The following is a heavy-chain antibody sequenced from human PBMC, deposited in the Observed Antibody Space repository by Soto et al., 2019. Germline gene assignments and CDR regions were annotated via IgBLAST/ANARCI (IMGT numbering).Heavy chain of an antibody. CDR1: GGSISSYY. CDR2: IYYSGST. V-gene: IGHV4-59*01. J-gene: IGHJ4*02. Sequence: SETLSLTCTVSGGSISSYYWSWIRQPPGKGLEWIGYIYYSGSTNYNPSLKSRVTISVDTSKNQFSLKLSSVTAADTAVYYCAGRKGSTFDYWGQGTLVTVSS. CDR3: AGRKGSTFDY.